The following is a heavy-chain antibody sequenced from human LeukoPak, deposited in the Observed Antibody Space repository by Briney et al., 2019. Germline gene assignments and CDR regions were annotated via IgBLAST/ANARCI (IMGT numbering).Heavy chain of an antibody. D-gene: IGHD6-13*01. CDR1: GGSISSCGYY. V-gene: IGHV4-31*03. J-gene: IGHJ4*02. CDR2: IYYSGST. Sequence: SQTLSLTCTVSGGSISSCGYYWRWIRQHPGKGLEWIGYIYYSGSTYYNPSLKSRVTISVDTSKNQFSLKLSSVTAADTAVYYCARGQSSSWYVDYFDYWGQGTLVTVSS. CDR3: ARGQSSSWYVDYFDY.